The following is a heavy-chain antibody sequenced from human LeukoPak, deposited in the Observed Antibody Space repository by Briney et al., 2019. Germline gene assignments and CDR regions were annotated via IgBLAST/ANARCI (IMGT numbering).Heavy chain of an antibody. CDR3: ARGRAARPYYYYYYMDV. CDR2: INHSGST. J-gene: IGHJ6*03. Sequence: SETLSLTCAVYGGSFSGYYCSWSRQPPGKGLEGSGEINHSGSTNYNPSLNRRVTISVDTSKNQFSLKLSSVTAADTAVYYCARGRAARPYYYYYYMDVWGKGTTVTVSS. V-gene: IGHV4-34*01. D-gene: IGHD6-6*01. CDR1: GGSFSGYY.